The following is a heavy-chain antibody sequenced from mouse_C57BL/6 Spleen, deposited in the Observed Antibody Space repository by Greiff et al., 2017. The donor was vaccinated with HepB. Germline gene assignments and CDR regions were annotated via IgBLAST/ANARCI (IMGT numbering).Heavy chain of an antibody. D-gene: IGHD2-5*01. CDR1: GYSFTGYY. J-gene: IGHJ3*01. CDR3: AGHYYSNYQAWFAY. V-gene: IGHV1-42*01. Sequence: VQLQQSGPELVKPGASVKISCKASGYSFTGYYMNWVKQSPEKSLEWIGEINPSTGGTTYNQKFKAKATLTVDKSSSTAYMQLKSLTSEDSAVYYCAGHYYSNYQAWFAYWGQGTLVTVSA. CDR2: INPSTGGT.